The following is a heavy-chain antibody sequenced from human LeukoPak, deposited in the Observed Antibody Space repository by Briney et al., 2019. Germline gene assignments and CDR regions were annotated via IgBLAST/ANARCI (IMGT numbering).Heavy chain of an antibody. V-gene: IGHV3-21*01. CDR2: ISSISSYI. CDR1: GFTFSSYS. J-gene: IGHJ6*03. Sequence: TGGSLRLSCAASGFTFSSYSMNWVRQAPGQGMELVSAISSISSYIYYTDSLKGRFTISRDNAKNSLYLQMNSLRAEDTAVYYCARGLTLLLSNMDVWGKGTTVIVSS. CDR3: ARGLTLLLSNMDV. D-gene: IGHD2-15*01.